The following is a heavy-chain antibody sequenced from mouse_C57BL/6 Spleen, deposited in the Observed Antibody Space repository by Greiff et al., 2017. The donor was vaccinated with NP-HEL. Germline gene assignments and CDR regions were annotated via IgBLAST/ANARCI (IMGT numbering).Heavy chain of an antibody. V-gene: IGHV5-16*01. CDR3: ARSWDLYYFDY. CDR2: INYDGSST. CDR1: GFTFSDYY. Sequence: EVQVVESEGGLVQPGSSMKLSCTASGFTFSDYYMAWVRQVPEKGLEWVANINYDGSSTYYLASLKSRFIISRDNAKNILYLQMSSLKSEDTATYYCARSWDLYYFDYWGQGTTLTVSS. D-gene: IGHD4-1*01. J-gene: IGHJ2*01.